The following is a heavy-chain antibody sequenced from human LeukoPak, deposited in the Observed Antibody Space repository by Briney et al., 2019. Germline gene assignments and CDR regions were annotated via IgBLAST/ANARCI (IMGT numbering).Heavy chain of an antibody. J-gene: IGHJ3*02. V-gene: IGHV3-7*04. CDR3: ARESDSSGFGAFDI. D-gene: IGHD3-22*01. CDR2: INQEGSEK. Sequence: GGSLRLSCAASGFTFSNYWMSWVRQAPGKGLEWVANINQEGSEKYYVDSVKGRFTISRDNAKNSLYLQMNSLRAEDTAVYYCARESDSSGFGAFDIWGQGTMVTVSS. CDR1: GFTFSNYW.